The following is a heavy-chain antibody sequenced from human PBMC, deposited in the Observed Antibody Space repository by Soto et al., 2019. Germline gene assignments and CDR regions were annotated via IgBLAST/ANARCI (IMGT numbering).Heavy chain of an antibody. CDR2: IYDSGST. Sequence: QVQLQESGPGLVKPSQTLSLTCTVSGGSISSGGFYWSWIRQHPGKGLECIGYIYDSGSTYYNPSLKGLVSISVDKSTNQFSLTLTSVTAADTAVYYCARDQGYSGYASYFDSWGQGALVTVSS. D-gene: IGHD5-12*01. CDR3: ARDQGYSGYASYFDS. CDR1: GGSISSGGFY. J-gene: IGHJ4*02. V-gene: IGHV4-31*01.